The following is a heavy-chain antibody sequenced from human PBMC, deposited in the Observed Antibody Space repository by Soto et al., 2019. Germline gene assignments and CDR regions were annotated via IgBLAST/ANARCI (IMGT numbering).Heavy chain of an antibody. CDR1: GFTFSSYA. J-gene: IGHJ4*02. CDR2: ISGSGGST. CDR3: ASDSSGWYYFDY. Sequence: EVQLLESGGGLVQPGGSLRLSCAASGFTFSSYAMSWVRQAPGKGLEWVSAISGSGGSTYYADSVKGRFTISRDNSKNTLYLQMNSLRAEDTAVYYCASDSSGWYYFDYWGQGTLVTVSS. D-gene: IGHD6-19*01. V-gene: IGHV3-23*01.